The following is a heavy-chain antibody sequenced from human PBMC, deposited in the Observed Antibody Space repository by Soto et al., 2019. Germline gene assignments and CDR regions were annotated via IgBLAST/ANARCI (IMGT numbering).Heavy chain of an antibody. V-gene: IGHV1-18*04. CDR1: GYTFTSYG. Sequence: WASVKVSCKASGYTFTSYGISWVRQAPGQGLEWMGWISAYNGNTNYAQNLQGRVTMATDTSTSTAYMELRSLRSDDTAVYYCARDEDAAMPHFFDYWGQGTPVTVSS. D-gene: IGHD5-18*01. J-gene: IGHJ4*02. CDR3: ARDEDAAMPHFFDY. CDR2: ISAYNGNT.